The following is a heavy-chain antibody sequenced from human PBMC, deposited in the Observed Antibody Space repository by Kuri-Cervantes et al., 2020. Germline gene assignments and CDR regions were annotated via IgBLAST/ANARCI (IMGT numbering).Heavy chain of an antibody. CDR1: GGTFSSYA. V-gene: IGHV1-69*13. J-gene: IGHJ3*02. D-gene: IGHD4-17*01. CDR3: ASPPYGDYEVGAFDI. CDR2: IIPIFGTA. Sequence: SVKVSCKASGGTFSSYATSWVRQAPGQGLEWMGGIIPIFGTANYAQKFQGRVTITADESTSTAYMELSSLRSEDTAVYYCASPPYGDYEVGAFDIWGQGTMVTVSS.